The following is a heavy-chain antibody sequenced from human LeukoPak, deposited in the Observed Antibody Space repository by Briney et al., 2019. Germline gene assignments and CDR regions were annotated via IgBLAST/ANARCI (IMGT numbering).Heavy chain of an antibody. CDR2: VGGDGRFT. D-gene: IGHD3-10*01. V-gene: IGHV3-23*01. CDR1: GFSFSTYV. CDR3: AKDSRMYYYGSGIFDY. J-gene: IGHJ4*02. Sequence: GGSLRLSCATSGFSFSTYVMSWVRQAPGKGLEWVSSVGGDGRFTYHADSVKGRFTISRDNSKNTIFLQMNSLRAEDTAVYYCAKDSRMYYYGSGIFDYWGQGTLVTVSS.